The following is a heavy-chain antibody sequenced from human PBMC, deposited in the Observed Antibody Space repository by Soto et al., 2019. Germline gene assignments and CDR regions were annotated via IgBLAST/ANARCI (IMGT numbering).Heavy chain of an antibody. Sequence: EVQLLESGGGLVQPGGSLRLSCAASGFTFSSYAMSWVRQAPGKGLEWVSAISGSGGSTYYTDSVKGRFTIYRDNSKNTLYLQMNSLRAEDTAVYYCAKGRDIVATVGGWFDPWGKGTLVTVSS. CDR1: GFTFSSYA. CDR2: ISGSGGST. CDR3: AKGRDIVATVGGWFDP. V-gene: IGHV3-23*01. D-gene: IGHD5-12*01. J-gene: IGHJ5*02.